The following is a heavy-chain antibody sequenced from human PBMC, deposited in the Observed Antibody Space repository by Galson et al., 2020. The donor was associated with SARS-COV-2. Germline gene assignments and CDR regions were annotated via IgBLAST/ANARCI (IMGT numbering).Heavy chain of an antibody. CDR2: ISWNSGSI. J-gene: IGHJ6*02. CDR1: GFTFDDYA. Sequence: SLKISCAASGFTFDDYAMHWVRQVPGKGLEWVSGISWNSGSIGYVDSVKGRVTISRDNAKNSLYLQMNSLRAEDTAFYYCVKDRGPLLWFGAMARYYYGLDVWGQGTTVTVSS. V-gene: IGHV3-9*01. D-gene: IGHD3-10*01. CDR3: VKDRGPLLWFGAMARYYYGLDV.